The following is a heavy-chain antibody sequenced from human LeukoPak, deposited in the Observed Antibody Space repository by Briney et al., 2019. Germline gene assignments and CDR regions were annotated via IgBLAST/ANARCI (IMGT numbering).Heavy chain of an antibody. D-gene: IGHD6-19*01. CDR3: ARTIGSGLIDY. CDR2: IYYSGST. J-gene: IGHJ4*02. CDR1: GGSISSYY. Sequence: PSETLSLTCTVSGGSISSYYLSWIRQPPGKGLEWIGDIYYSGSTNYNPSLKSRITISIDTSKKQFSLKLSSVTAADTAVYYCARTIGSGLIDYWGQGTQVTVSS. V-gene: IGHV4-59*01.